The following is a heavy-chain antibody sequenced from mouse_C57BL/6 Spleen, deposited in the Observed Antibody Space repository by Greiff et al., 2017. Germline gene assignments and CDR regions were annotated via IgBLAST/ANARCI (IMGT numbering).Heavy chain of an antibody. D-gene: IGHD2-3*01. V-gene: IGHV1-74*01. Sequence: QVQLQQPGAELVKPGASVKVSCKASGYTFTSYWMHWVKQRPGQGLEWIGRIHPSDSDTNYNQKFKGKATSTVDKSSSTAYMQLSSLTSEDSAVYYCAIEEGYDGYYWFAYWGQGTLVTVSA. CDR1: GYTFTSYW. CDR2: IHPSDSDT. CDR3: AIEEGYDGYYWFAY. J-gene: IGHJ3*01.